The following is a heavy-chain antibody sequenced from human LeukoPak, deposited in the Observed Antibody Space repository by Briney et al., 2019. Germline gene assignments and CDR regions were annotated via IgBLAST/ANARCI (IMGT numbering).Heavy chain of an antibody. CDR3: AKGISGSPDAFDI. CDR2: ISGSGGNT. J-gene: IGHJ3*02. Sequence: GGSLRLSCAASGFTFSSYAMSWVRQAPGKGLEWVSSISGSGGNTYYADSVKGRFTISRDNSKNTLYLQMNSLRAGDTAVYYCAKGISGSPDAFDIWGQGTMVTVSS. CDR1: GFTFSSYA. D-gene: IGHD1-26*01. V-gene: IGHV3-23*01.